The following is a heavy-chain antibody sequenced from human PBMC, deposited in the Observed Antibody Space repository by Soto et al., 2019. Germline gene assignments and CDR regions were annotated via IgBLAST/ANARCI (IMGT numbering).Heavy chain of an antibody. CDR2: INPNGGST. V-gene: IGHV1-46*01. CDR3: ARSSGGEFGIIIEGSNWFGS. CDR1: EDTFTSYY. D-gene: IGHD1-26*01. J-gene: IGHJ5*01. Sequence: ASVKVSCKAPEDTFTSYYINWVRQAPGQGLEWMGIINPNGGSTRYAQKFQGRVTFTRDTPASTVYLELRSLRSDDTAFYYCARSSGGEFGIIIEGSNWFGSWGQGTLVTVSS.